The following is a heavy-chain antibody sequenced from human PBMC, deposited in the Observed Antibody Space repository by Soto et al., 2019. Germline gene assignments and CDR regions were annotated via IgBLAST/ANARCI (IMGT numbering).Heavy chain of an antibody. CDR2: IYSGGST. CDR1: GFTVSSNY. Sequence: EVQLVESGGGLIQPGGSLRLSCAASGFTVSSNYMSWVRQAPGKGLEWVSVIYSGGSTYYADSVKGRFTISRDNSKNTLYLQMNSLRAEDTAVYYCRRTKKYYYGSGSYYDYWGQGTLVTVSS. CDR3: RRTKKYYYGSGSYYDY. V-gene: IGHV3-53*01. D-gene: IGHD3-10*01. J-gene: IGHJ4*02.